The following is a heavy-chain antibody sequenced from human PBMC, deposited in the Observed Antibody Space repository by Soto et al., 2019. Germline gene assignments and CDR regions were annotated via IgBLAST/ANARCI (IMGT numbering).Heavy chain of an antibody. CDR2: LSAYNGNT. J-gene: IGHJ6*02. D-gene: IGHD6-19*01. CDR3: ARSIAVAGKIINYYYYYGMDF. Sequence: SGQVSWQSSRCTFPSYGIIWVRQAPGQGLDWIGWLSAYNGNTNYAQKLQGRVTTTTDTSTSTAYMELRSLRSDDTAVYYCARSIAVAGKIINYYYYYGMDFWGQGTKVT. V-gene: IGHV1-18*01. CDR1: RCTFPSYG.